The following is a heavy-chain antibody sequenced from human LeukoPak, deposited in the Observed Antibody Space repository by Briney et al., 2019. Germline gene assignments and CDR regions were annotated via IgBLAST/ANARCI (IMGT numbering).Heavy chain of an antibody. CDR3: AREQTRGGDLYY. J-gene: IGHJ4*02. CDR2: ISFNNVI. V-gene: IGHV3-69-1*01. D-gene: IGHD3-10*01. CDR1: GFTFSSYS. Sequence: GGSLRLSCAGSGFTFSSYSMNWVRQAPGKGLEWISSISFNNVIFYADSVRGRFTISRDNGKNSFYLQMSSLRVEDTAVYYCAREQTRGGDLYYWGQGALATVSS.